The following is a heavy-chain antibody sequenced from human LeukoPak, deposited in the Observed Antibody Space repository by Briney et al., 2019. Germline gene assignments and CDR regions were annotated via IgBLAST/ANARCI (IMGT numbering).Heavy chain of an antibody. CDR1: GFTFSTYA. CDR2: ISGNGGST. V-gene: IGHV3-23*01. J-gene: IGHJ4*02. Sequence: GGSLRLSCAASGFTFSTYAMTWVRQAPGKGLEWVSAISGNGGSTYSADSVKGRFTISRDNSKNTLYPQMNSLRAEDTALYCCAKQTAEGDYDFWSGYYGFDYWGQGTLVTVSS. D-gene: IGHD3-3*01. CDR3: AKQTAEGDYDFWSGYYGFDY.